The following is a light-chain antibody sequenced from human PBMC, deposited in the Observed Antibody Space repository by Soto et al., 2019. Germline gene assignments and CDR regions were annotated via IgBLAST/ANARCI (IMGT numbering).Light chain of an antibody. V-gene: IGLV2-14*01. Sequence: QSVLIQPASVSGSPGQWLTISCTGTSSDVGHYNYVSWYQQHPGKAPKLIIYEVGNRPSGVSTRFSASKSGNTASLTISGLQAGDEADYYCSSYTLNNTLVFGGGTKVTVL. J-gene: IGLJ2*01. CDR1: SSDVGHYNY. CDR3: SSYTLNNTLV. CDR2: EVG.